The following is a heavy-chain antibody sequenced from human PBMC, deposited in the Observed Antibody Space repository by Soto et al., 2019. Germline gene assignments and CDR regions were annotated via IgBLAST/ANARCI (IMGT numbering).Heavy chain of an antibody. CDR2: ISSSSSYI. J-gene: IGHJ4*02. CDR1: GFTFSSYS. V-gene: IGHV3-21*01. Sequence: PGGSLRLSCAASGFTFSSYSMNWVRQAPGKGLEWVSSISSSSSYIYYADSVKGRFTISRDNAKNSLYLQMNSLRAEDTAVYYCATNPGYSSGRVDYWGQGTLVTVSS. D-gene: IGHD6-19*01. CDR3: ATNPGYSSGRVDY.